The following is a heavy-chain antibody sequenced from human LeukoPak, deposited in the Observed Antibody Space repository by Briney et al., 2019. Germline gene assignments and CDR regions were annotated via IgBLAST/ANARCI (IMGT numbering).Heavy chain of an antibody. CDR3: ATTIAAAGNYYYYYYYMDV. J-gene: IGHJ6*03. CDR1: GYSISSGYY. V-gene: IGHV4-38-2*02. D-gene: IGHD6-13*01. CDR2: IYHSGST. Sequence: SETLSLTCTVSGYSISSGYYWGWIRQPPGKGLEWIGSIYHSGSTYYNPSLKSRVTISVDTSKNQFSLKLSSVTAADTAVYYCATTIAAAGNYYYYYYYMDVWGKGTTVTVSS.